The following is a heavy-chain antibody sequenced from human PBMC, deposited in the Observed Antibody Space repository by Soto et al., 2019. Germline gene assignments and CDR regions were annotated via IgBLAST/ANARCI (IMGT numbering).Heavy chain of an antibody. D-gene: IGHD6-19*01. CDR1: GGSISSSSYY. V-gene: IGHV4-39*01. CDR3: ASQAGFYYYHGMDV. Sequence: PSETLSLTCTVSGGSISSSSYYWGWIRQPPGKGLEWIGSIYYSGSTYYNPSLKSRVTISVDTSKNQFSLKLSSVTAADTAVYYGASQAGFYYYHGMDVGGQGTTVTVSS. J-gene: IGHJ6*02. CDR2: IYYSGST.